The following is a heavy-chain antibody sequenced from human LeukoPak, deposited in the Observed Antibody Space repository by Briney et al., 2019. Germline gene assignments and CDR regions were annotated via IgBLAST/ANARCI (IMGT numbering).Heavy chain of an antibody. CDR1: GYTLTELS. CDR3: ARGLISSGYFDY. D-gene: IGHD3-22*01. CDR2: FDPEDGET. Sequence: ASVKVSCKVSGYTLTELSMHWVRQAPGKGLEWMGGFDPEDGETIYAQKFQGRVTITADESTSTAYMELSSLRSEDTAVYYCARGLISSGYFDYWGQGTLVTVSS. V-gene: IGHV1-24*01. J-gene: IGHJ4*02.